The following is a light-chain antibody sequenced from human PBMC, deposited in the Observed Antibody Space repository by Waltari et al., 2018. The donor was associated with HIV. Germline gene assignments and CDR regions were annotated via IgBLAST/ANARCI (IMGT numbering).Light chain of an antibody. CDR1: ASDIGDYNY. J-gene: IGLJ2*01. CDR3: SSYTRSTRTTAWL. CDR2: DVS. Sequence: QSALTQPASVSGAPGQSITISCTGTASDIGDYNYVSWYQQHPGKAPKLVIYDVSNRPSGISTRFSGSKSGTTASLTISGLQAEDEAVYYCSSYTRSTRTTAWLFGVGTRLTVL. V-gene: IGLV2-14*03.